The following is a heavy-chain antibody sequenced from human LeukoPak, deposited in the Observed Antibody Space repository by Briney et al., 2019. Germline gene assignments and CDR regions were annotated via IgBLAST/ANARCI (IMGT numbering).Heavy chain of an antibody. CDR1: GGSISSSSYY. CDR3: ARLKKTGRYYYYMDV. Sequence: SETLSLTCTVSGGSISSSSYYWGWIRQPPGKGLEWIGSIYYSGSTYYNPSLKSRVTISVDTSKNQFSLKLSSVTAADTAVYYCARLKKTGRYYYYMDVWGKGTTVTISS. J-gene: IGHJ6*03. CDR2: IYYSGST. V-gene: IGHV4-39*01.